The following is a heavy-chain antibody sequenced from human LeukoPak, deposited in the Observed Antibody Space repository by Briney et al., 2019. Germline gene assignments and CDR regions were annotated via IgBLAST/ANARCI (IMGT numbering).Heavy chain of an antibody. J-gene: IGHJ3*02. Sequence: PSETLSLTCTVSGGSISSYCRSWIRQPPGKGLEWIGYIYYSGSTNYNPSLKSRVTISVDTSKNQFSLKLSSVTAADTAVYYCACRHDAFDIWGQGTMVTVSS. CDR3: ACRHDAFDI. V-gene: IGHV4-59*01. CDR1: GGSISSYC. CDR2: IYYSGST.